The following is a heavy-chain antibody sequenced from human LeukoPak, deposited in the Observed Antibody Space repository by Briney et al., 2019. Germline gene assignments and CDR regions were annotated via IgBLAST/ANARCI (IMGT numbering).Heavy chain of an antibody. CDR3: ARAPYYDFWSGYYTGDYYYYMDV. Sequence: SVKVPCKASGGTFSSYAISWVRRAPGQGLEWMGRIIPILGIANYAQKFQGRVTITADKSTSTAYMELSSLRSEDTAVYYCARAPYYDFWSGYYTGDYYYYMDVWGKGTTVTVSS. CDR2: IIPILGIA. J-gene: IGHJ6*03. V-gene: IGHV1-69*04. D-gene: IGHD3-3*01. CDR1: GGTFSSYA.